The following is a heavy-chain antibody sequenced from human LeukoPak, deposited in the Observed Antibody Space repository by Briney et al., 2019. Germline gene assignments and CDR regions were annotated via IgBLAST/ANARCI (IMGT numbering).Heavy chain of an antibody. CDR3: ASSVVYCSSTSCYFN. J-gene: IGHJ4*02. CDR2: INPNSGGT. D-gene: IGHD2-2*01. V-gene: IGHV1-2*02. Sequence: ASVKVSCKASGYTFTGYFMHWVRQAPGQGLEWMGWINPNSGGTNYAQKFQGRVTMTRDTSISTAYMELSRLRSDDTAVYYCASSVVYCSSTSCYFNWGQGTLVTVSS. CDR1: GYTFTGYF.